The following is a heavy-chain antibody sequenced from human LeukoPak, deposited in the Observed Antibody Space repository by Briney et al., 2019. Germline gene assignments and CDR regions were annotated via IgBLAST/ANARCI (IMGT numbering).Heavy chain of an antibody. CDR3: VRDGQGSTPLDY. CDR2: ISTDGSRP. D-gene: IGHD2-15*01. J-gene: IGHJ4*02. Sequence: GGSLRLSCAASGFTFGSHWMHWVRQAPGKGLVWVSGISTDGSRPRYADSVNGRFTISRDNAKNTLYLQMNSLRAEDTAVYFCVRDGQGSTPLDYWGQGTLVTVSS. CDR1: GFTFGSHW. V-gene: IGHV3-74*01.